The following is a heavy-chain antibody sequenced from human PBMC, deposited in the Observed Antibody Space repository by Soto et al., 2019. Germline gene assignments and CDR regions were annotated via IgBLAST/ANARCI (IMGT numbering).Heavy chain of an antibody. J-gene: IGHJ6*02. CDR3: ARDRGAARPRASYYYYGMDV. CDR1: GYTFTSYG. CDR2: ISAYNGNT. Sequence: QVQLVQSGAEVKKPGASVKVSCKASGYTFTSYGISWVRQAPGQGLEWMGWISAYNGNTNYAQKLQGRGTMTTDTATSTAYMELRSLRSDDTAVYYCARDRGAARPRASYYYYGMDVWGQGTTVTVSS. V-gene: IGHV1-18*01. D-gene: IGHD6-6*01.